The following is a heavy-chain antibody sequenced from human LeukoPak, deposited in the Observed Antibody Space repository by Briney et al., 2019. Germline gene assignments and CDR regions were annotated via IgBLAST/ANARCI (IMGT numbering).Heavy chain of an antibody. CDR1: GGSISSYY. D-gene: IGHD6-19*01. V-gene: IGHV4-4*07. J-gene: IGHJ6*03. CDR2: IYTSGST. CDR3: ARGPDSSGWYRKAGYMDV. Sequence: SETLSLTCTVSGGSISSYYWSWIRQPAGKGLEWIGRIYTSGSTNYNPSLKSRVTMSVDTSKNQFSLKLSSVTAADTAVYYCARGPDSSGWYRKAGYMDVWGKGTTVTVSS.